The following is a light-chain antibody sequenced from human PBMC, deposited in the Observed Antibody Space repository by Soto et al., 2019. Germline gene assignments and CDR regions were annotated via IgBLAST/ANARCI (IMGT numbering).Light chain of an antibody. J-gene: IGKJ2*02. CDR2: GAS. Sequence: EIVLTQSPGTLSLSPGDRATLSCRASQSVSSSYLAWYQQKPGQAPRLLIYGASRKATGLPDRFSGSGSGTEFTLTISRLEPDDFATYYCQQYSSSCAFGQGTKLEIK. V-gene: IGKV3-20*01. CDR3: QQYSSSCA. CDR1: QSVSSSY.